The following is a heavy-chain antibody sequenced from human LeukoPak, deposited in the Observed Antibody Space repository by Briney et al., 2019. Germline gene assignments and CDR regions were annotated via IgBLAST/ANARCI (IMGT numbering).Heavy chain of an antibody. Sequence: GRSLRLSCAASGFTFSSYSMNWVRQAPGKGLEWVSSISSSSSYIYYADSVKGRFTISRDNAKNSLYLQMNSLRAEDTAVYYCARDSLRGTPHDYWGQGTLVTVSS. CDR1: GFTFSSYS. V-gene: IGHV3-21*01. J-gene: IGHJ4*02. CDR2: ISSSSSYI. D-gene: IGHD3-16*01. CDR3: ARDSLRGTPHDY.